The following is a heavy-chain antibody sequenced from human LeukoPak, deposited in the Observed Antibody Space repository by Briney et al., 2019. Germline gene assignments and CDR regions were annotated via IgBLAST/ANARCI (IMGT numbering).Heavy chain of an antibody. CDR2: ISWNDDII. J-gene: IGHJ3*02. CDR3: AKDSSASGYHRGAFDI. Sequence: PGKSLRLSCAASGFTFDDYAMHWVRQVLGKGLEWVSGISWNDDIIGYADSVKGRFTISRDSARNSLYLQMNSLRAEDMALYYCAKDSSASGYHRGAFDIWGQGTMVTVSS. CDR1: GFTFDDYA. V-gene: IGHV3-9*03. D-gene: IGHD5-12*01.